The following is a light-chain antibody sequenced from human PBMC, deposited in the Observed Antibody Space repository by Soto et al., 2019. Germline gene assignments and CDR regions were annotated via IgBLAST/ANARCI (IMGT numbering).Light chain of an antibody. CDR3: QQYYDLPRT. Sequence: DIQMTQSPSSLSASVGDRVTITFQASQDISNRLNWYQHKPGKAPKGLIYDASNLEAGVSSRFSGSGSGTDFTFTISRLQPEDIATYYCQQYYDLPRTFGQGTKGQIK. J-gene: IGKJ1*01. V-gene: IGKV1-33*01. CDR2: DAS. CDR1: QDISNR.